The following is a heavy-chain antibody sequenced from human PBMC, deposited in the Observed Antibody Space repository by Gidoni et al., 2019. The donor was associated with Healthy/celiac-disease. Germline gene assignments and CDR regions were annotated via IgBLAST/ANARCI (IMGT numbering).Heavy chain of an antibody. CDR1: GGSISSSSYY. CDR3: ARGGRIGFDY. D-gene: IGHD2-21*01. J-gene: IGHJ4*02. CDR2: IYYSGST. V-gene: IGHV4-39*01. Sequence: QLQLQESGPGLVKPSETLSLTCTVSGGSISSSSYYWGWIRQPPGQGLEWIGSIYYSGSTYYNPSLKSRVTISVDTSKNQFSLKLSSVTAADTAVYYCARGGRIGFDYWGQGTLVTVSS.